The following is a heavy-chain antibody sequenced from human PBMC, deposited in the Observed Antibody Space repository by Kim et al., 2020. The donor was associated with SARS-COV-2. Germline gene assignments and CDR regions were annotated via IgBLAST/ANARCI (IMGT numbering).Heavy chain of an antibody. CDR3: ARTRRYYFDY. D-gene: IGHD6-6*01. V-gene: IGHV4-4*09. Sequence: STNYNPSRQSRGTISVDTSKNQFSLKRSSVTAADTAVYYCARTRRYYFDYWGQGTLVTVSS. J-gene: IGHJ4*02. CDR2: ST.